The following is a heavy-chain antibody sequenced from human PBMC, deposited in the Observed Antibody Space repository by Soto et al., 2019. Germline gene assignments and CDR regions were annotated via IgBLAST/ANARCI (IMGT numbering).Heavy chain of an antibody. V-gene: IGHV4-31*03. CDR1: GGSINSGGYY. CDR2: NYYSGIT. D-gene: IGHD6-6*01. J-gene: IGHJ6*02. CDR3: ARGSSIAGLYYGMDV. Sequence: QVQLQESGPGLVKPSQTLSLTCTVSGGSINSGGYYWTWIRQHPGKGLEGIGYNYYSGITYYNPSLKSRVTISLDTSKNQYALKLSSVTAADTAVYYCARGSSIAGLYYGMDVWGQGTTVTVSS.